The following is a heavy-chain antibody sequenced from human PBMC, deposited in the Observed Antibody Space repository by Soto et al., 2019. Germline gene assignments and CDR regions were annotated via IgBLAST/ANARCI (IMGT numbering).Heavy chain of an antibody. CDR2: RNPNSGNT. CDR1: GSTFTSID. V-gene: IGHV1-8*01. J-gene: IGHJ6*02. CDR3: AREGVRGMDV. D-gene: IGHD3-16*01. Sequence: QVQLVQSGAEVKKPGASVKVSCKAPGSTFTSIDINWLRRATGQGLEGMGGRNPNSGNTGYAQKFQGRVTMTRNTSISTAYMELSSLRSEDTAVYYCAREGVRGMDVWGQGTTVTVSS.